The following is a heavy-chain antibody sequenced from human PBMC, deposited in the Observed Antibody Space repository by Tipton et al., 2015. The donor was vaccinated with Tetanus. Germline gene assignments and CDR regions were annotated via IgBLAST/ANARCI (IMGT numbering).Heavy chain of an antibody. V-gene: IGHV4-59*01. CDR2: IFYAGST. CDR3: ARATEHDIMTGYDN. D-gene: IGHD3-9*01. CDR1: GDSISSYY. J-gene: IGHJ4*02. Sequence: LRLSCTVSGDSISSYYWRWIRQSPGKGLEWIGYIFYAGSTNSNPSLKSRVTISVDKAKNQFSLKLTSVTAADTAVYYCARATEHDIMTGYDNWGPGAQVTVSS.